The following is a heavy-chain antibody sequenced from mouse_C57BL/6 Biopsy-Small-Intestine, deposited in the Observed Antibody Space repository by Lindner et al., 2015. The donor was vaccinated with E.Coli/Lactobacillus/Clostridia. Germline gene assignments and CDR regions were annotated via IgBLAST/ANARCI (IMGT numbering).Heavy chain of an antibody. J-gene: IGHJ4*01. V-gene: IGHV1-84*01. CDR2: IYSGTRNT. D-gene: IGHD2-5*01. CDR3: ARSQYSNNVRYAMDY. Sequence: VQLQESGPELMNPGTSVKISCKASGYTFIDFYINWVKQRPGQGLEWIGWIYSGTRNTNYNEKFKGKATLTVDTSSSTAYMQLSSLTSEDSAVYFCARSQYSNNVRYAMDYWGQGTYVTVSS. CDR1: GYTFIDFY.